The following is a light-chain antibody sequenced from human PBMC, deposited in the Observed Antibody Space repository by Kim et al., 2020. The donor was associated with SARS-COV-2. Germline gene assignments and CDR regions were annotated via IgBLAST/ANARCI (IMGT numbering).Light chain of an antibody. J-gene: IGLJ2*01. CDR3: CSYAGSHFRGV. CDR2: DVS. V-gene: IGLV2-11*01. Sequence: QSALTQPRSVSGSPGQSVTISCTGTSSDVGGYNYVSWYQQHPGKAPKLMIYDVSKRPSGVPDRFSGSKSGNTASLTISGLQAEDEADYYCCSYAGSHFRGVFGGGTKLTVL. CDR1: SSDVGGYNY.